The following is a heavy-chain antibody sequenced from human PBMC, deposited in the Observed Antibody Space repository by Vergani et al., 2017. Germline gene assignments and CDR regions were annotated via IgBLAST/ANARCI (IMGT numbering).Heavy chain of an antibody. V-gene: IGHV3-43*01. CDR2: ISWDGGST. Sequence: EVQLVESGGVVVQPGGSLRLSCAASGFTFDDYTMHWVRQAPGKGLEWVSLISWDGGSTYYADSVKGRFTISRDNSKNSLYLQMNGLRTEDTALYYCAKVSAYYDSSVYYGYPDYWGQGTLVTVSS. CDR1: GFTFDDYT. D-gene: IGHD3-22*01. CDR3: AKVSAYYDSSVYYGYPDY. J-gene: IGHJ4*02.